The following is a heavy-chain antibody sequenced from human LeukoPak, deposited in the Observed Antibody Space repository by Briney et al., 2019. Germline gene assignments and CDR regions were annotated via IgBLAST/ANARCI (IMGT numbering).Heavy chain of an antibody. D-gene: IGHD1-26*01. CDR1: GFTFSSYS. J-gene: IGHJ2*01. CDR3: ARKEVGATGWYFDL. Sequence: PGGSLRLSCAASGFTFSSYSMNWVRQAPGKGLEWVSSISSSSSYIYYADSVKGRFTISRDNAKNSLYLQMNSLRAEDTAVYYCARKEVGATGWYFDLWGRGTLVTVSS. V-gene: IGHV3-21*01. CDR2: ISSSSSYI.